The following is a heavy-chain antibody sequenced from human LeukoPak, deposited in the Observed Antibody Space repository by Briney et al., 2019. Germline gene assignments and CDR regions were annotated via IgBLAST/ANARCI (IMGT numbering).Heavy chain of an antibody. V-gene: IGHV3-33*07. CDR1: GLILSSYG. J-gene: IGHJ4*02. CDR3: ARDAGGAFANYVNYFDY. Sequence: SGTSLRVSCAAPGLILSSYGIYSVRQALGKGLEWVALIWYDGTNIYYGDSVKGRFSSSRDNSKNTLYLQMDCLRAEDTAVYYCARDAGGAFANYVNYFDYWGQGTLVTVSS. D-gene: IGHD4/OR15-4a*01. CDR2: IWYDGTNI.